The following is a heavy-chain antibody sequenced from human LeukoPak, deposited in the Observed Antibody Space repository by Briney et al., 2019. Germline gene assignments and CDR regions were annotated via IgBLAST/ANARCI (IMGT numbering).Heavy chain of an antibody. CDR1: GGSISSDY. J-gene: IGHJ4*02. Sequence: PSETLSLTCTVAGGSISSDYWSWIRQPAGKGLEWIGHIYNSGSTNYSPSLKSRVTMSVDTSKNQFSLKLSSVTAADPAMYYCAREGYSYGYRYLFDFWGQGTLVTVSS. V-gene: IGHV4-4*07. CDR3: AREGYSYGYRYLFDF. D-gene: IGHD5-18*01. CDR2: IYNSGST.